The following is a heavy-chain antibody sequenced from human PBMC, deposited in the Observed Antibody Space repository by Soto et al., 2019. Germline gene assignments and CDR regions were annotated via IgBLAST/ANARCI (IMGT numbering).Heavy chain of an antibody. Sequence: GGSLRLSCAASGFTFSGSAMHWVRQASGKGLEWVGRIRSKANSYATAYAASVKGRFTISRDDSKNTAYLQMNSLKTEDTAVYYCTRPEVAAAGGYSWGQGTLVTVSS. CDR3: TRPEVAAAGGYS. CDR2: IRSKANSYAT. V-gene: IGHV3-73*01. D-gene: IGHD6-13*01. CDR1: GFTFSGSA. J-gene: IGHJ4*02.